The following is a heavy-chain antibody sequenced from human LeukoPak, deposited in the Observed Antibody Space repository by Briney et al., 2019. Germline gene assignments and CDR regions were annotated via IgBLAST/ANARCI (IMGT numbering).Heavy chain of an antibody. CDR3: ARGSSSNSHDC. CDR2: IYYSGST. CDR1: GGSISSSSYY. D-gene: IGHD6-19*01. V-gene: IGHV4-39*07. Sequence: ASETLSLTCTVSGGSISSSSYYWGWIRQPPGKGLEWIGSIYYSGSTYYNPSLKSRVTISVDTSRNQFSLKLSSVTTADTAVYYCARGSSSNSHDCWGQGTLVTVSS. J-gene: IGHJ4*02.